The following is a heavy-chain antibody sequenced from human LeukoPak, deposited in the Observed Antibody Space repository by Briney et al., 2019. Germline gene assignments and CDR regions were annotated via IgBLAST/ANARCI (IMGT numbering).Heavy chain of an antibody. CDR3: ARDLDYGGSSIWYFDL. D-gene: IGHD4-23*01. J-gene: IGHJ2*01. CDR1: GGSFSGNY. V-gene: IGHV4-34*01. Sequence: SETLSLTCAVYGGSFSGNYWSWIRQPPGKNLEWIGEINHSGNTNYNPSLKSRVTISLDTSKNQFSLKLHSVTAADTAVYYCARDLDYGGSSIWYFDLWGRGTLVTVSS. CDR2: INHSGNT.